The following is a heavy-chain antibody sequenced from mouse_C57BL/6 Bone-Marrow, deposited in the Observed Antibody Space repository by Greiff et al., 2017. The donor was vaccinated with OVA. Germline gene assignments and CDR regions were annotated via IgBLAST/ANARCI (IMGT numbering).Heavy chain of an antibody. Sequence: QVQLQQSGAELVKPGASVKMSCKASGYTFTSYWITWVKQRPGQGLEWIGDIYPGSGSTNYNEKFKSKATLTVDTSSSTAYMQLSSLTSEDSAVYYCAKEYGYDSPPYAMDDWGQGTSVTGSS. CDR2: IYPGSGST. J-gene: IGHJ4*01. CDR1: GYTFTSYW. V-gene: IGHV1-55*01. CDR3: AKEYGYDSPPYAMDD. D-gene: IGHD2-2*01.